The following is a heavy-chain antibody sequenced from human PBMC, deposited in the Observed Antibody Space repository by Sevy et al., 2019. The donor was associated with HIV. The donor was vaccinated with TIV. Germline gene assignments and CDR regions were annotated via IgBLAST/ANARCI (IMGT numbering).Heavy chain of an antibody. Sequence: ASVKVSCKASGGTFSNYAISWVRQAPGQGLEWMGGIIPIFGTANYAQKFQGRVTITADESTSTAYMELSSLRSEDTAVYYCARSPHYYDSSGYYYEYYYGMDVWGQGTTVTVSS. CDR1: GGTFSNYA. CDR2: IIPIFGTA. J-gene: IGHJ6*02. CDR3: ARSPHYYDSSGYYYEYYYGMDV. D-gene: IGHD3-22*01. V-gene: IGHV1-69*13.